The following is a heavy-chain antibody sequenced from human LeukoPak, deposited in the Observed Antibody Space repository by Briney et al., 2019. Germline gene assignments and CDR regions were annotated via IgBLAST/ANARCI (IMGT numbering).Heavy chain of an antibody. CDR2: INQDGSET. Sequence: PGGSLRLSCAASGFTFSRYWMSWVRQAPGKGLEWVANINQDGSETYYVDSVESRFTISRDNAKNSLFLQMNSLRAEDTAVYYCAREEYSSSSGLSYYYYMDVWGKGTTVTVSS. J-gene: IGHJ6*03. CDR3: AREEYSSSSGLSYYYYMDV. D-gene: IGHD6-6*01. V-gene: IGHV3-7*01. CDR1: GFTFSRYW.